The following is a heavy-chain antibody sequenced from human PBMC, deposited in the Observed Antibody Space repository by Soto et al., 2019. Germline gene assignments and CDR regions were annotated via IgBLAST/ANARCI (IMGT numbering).Heavy chain of an antibody. Sequence: QVPLVQSGAEVKKPGASVKVSCKASGYTFTSYGISWVRQAPGQGLEWMGWISAYNGNTNYAQKLQGRVTMTTDTSTSTADMELRSLRSDDTAVYYCARDPPYSSGWYAGFDPWGQGTLVTVSS. J-gene: IGHJ5*02. CDR1: GYTFTSYG. CDR3: ARDPPYSSGWYAGFDP. D-gene: IGHD6-19*01. V-gene: IGHV1-18*01. CDR2: ISAYNGNT.